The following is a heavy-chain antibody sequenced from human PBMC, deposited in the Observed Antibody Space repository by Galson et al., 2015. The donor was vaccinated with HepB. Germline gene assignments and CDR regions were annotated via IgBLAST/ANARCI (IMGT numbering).Heavy chain of an antibody. V-gene: IGHV1-18*01. J-gene: IGHJ3*02. CDR3: ARDRVVVVPAAMGAFDI. CDR1: GYTFTSYG. Sequence: SVKVSCKASGYTFTSYGISWVRQAPGQGLEWMGWISAYNGNTNYAQKLQGRVTMTTDTSTSTAYMELRSLRSDDTAVYYCARDRVVVVPAAMGAFDIWGQGTMVTVSS. D-gene: IGHD2-2*01. CDR2: ISAYNGNT.